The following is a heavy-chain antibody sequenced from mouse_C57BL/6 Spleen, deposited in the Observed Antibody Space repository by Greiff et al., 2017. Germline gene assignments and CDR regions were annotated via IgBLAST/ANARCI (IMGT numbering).Heavy chain of an antibody. CDR2: ISSGSSTI. J-gene: IGHJ4*01. Sequence: EVKLVESGGGLVKPGGSLKLSCAASGFTFSDYGMHWVRQAPEKGLEWVAYISSGSSTIYYADTVKGRFTISRDNAKNTQFLQMTSLRSEDTAMYYCARDYYDSRNYYAMDYWGQGTSVTVSS. CDR1: GFTFSDYG. D-gene: IGHD1-1*01. CDR3: ARDYYDSRNYYAMDY. V-gene: IGHV5-17*01.